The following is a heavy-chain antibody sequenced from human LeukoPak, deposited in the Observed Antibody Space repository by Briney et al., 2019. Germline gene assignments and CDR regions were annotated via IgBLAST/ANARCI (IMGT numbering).Heavy chain of an antibody. Sequence: KPSETLSLTCTVSGGSISSYYWSWIRQPPGKGLEWIGNIYYRGSTSYNPSLKSRVTISVDTSKNQISLKLSSVTAADTAVYYCAREIGIEMATITYSWFDPWGQGTLVTVSS. CDR3: AREIGIEMATITYSWFDP. D-gene: IGHD5-24*01. J-gene: IGHJ5*02. CDR1: GGSISSYY. V-gene: IGHV4-59*01. CDR2: IYYRGST.